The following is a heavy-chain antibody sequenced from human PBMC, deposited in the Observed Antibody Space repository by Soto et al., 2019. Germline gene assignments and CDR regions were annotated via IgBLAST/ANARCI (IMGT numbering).Heavy chain of an antibody. D-gene: IGHD2-21*02. Sequence: GGSLRLSCAASGFTFSDYYMSWIRQAPGKGLEWVSYISSSSSYTNCADSVKGRFTISRDNAKNSLYLQMNSLRAEDTAVYYCAKGRASDCPGCTQDYWGQGTLVTVSS. V-gene: IGHV3-11*05. CDR1: GFTFSDYY. CDR2: ISSSSSYT. CDR3: AKGRASDCPGCTQDY. J-gene: IGHJ4*02.